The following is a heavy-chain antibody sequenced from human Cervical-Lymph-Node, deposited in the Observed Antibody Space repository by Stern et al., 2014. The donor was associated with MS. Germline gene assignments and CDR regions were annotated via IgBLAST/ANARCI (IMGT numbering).Heavy chain of an antibody. CDR3: ARRDYYDSSGYHGDAFDI. D-gene: IGHD3-22*01. CDR1: GGTFSSYA. CDR2: IIPMFGTT. V-gene: IGHV1-69*01. J-gene: IGHJ3*02. Sequence: VQLEESGAEVKKPGSSVKVSCKASGGTFSSYAITWVRQAPGRGPEWMGGIIPMFGTTKYAQKFQGRVTIIADGSTTTAYMELSSLRSEDTAVYYCARRDYYDSSGYHGDAFDIWGQGTMVTVSS.